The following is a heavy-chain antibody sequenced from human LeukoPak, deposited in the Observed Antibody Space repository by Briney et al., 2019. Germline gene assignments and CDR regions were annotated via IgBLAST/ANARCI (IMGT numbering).Heavy chain of an antibody. CDR3: ARHPLRGGFDY. J-gene: IGHJ4*02. V-gene: IGHV4-59*08. CDR1: GVSITDYY. CDR2: IFHTGDT. Sequence: SETLSLTCTVSGVSITDYYWSWIRQPPGKGLEWIAHIFHTGDTRYNPSLKSRITISLDTSKNQFSLKLNSVTAADTAVYYCARHPLRGGFDYWGQGTLVTVSS.